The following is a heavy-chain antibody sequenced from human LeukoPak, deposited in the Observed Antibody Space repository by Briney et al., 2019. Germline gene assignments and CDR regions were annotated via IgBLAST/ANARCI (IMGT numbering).Heavy chain of an antibody. Sequence: GGSLRLSCAASGLTFSSYAMSWVRQAPGKGLEWVSAISGSGGSTYYADSVKGRFTISRDNSKNTLYLQMNSLRAEDTAVYYCAKDLVDIVATSWFDPWGQGTLVTVSS. CDR3: AKDLVDIVATSWFDP. J-gene: IGHJ5*02. V-gene: IGHV3-23*01. CDR1: GLTFSSYA. D-gene: IGHD5-12*01. CDR2: ISGSGGST.